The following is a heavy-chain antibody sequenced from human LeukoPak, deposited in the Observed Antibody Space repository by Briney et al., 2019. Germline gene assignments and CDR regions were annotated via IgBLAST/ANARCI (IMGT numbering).Heavy chain of an antibody. CDR3: AKGNDIGGYYYPHFDY. V-gene: IGHV3-30*18. CDR2: ISSDGNNK. J-gene: IGHJ4*02. Sequence: GGSLRLSCAASGFTFSSYGMHWVRQAPGKGLEWVAVISSDGNNKNYVDSVKSRFTFSRDNSKNTLYLQMNSLRAEDTAVYYCAKGNDIGGYYYPHFDYWGQGTLVTVSS. CDR1: GFTFSSYG. D-gene: IGHD3-22*01.